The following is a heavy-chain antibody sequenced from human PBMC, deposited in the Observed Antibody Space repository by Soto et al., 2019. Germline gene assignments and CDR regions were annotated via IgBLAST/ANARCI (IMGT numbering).Heavy chain of an antibody. D-gene: IGHD5-18*01. CDR1: GGSISSGGYY. CDR3: ARAVEYSNFDY. V-gene: IGHV4-31*03. J-gene: IGHJ4*02. Sequence: PSETLSLTCTVSGGSISSGGYYWNWIRQHPGKGLEWIGYIYYSGSTYYNPSLKSRVTISVDTSKNQFSLILSSVTAADTALYYCARAVEYSNFDYWGQGTLVTVSS. CDR2: IYYSGST.